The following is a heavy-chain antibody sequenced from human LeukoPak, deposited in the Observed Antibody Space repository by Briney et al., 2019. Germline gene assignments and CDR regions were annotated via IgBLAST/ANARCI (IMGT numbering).Heavy chain of an antibody. Sequence: SETLSLTCTVSGGSIGTYYWSWIRQPPGKGLEWIGYFHYSGRTKYHPSLKSRVTISVDTSKNYFSLKLRSVTPADTAVYYCARTENWFDPWGQGTLVTVSS. D-gene: IGHD1-14*01. CDR1: GGSIGTYY. CDR3: ARTENWFDP. V-gene: IGHV4-59*01. CDR2: FHYSGRT. J-gene: IGHJ5*02.